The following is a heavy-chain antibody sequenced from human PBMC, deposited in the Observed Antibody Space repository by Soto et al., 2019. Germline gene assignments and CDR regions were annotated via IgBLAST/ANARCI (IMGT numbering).Heavy chain of an antibody. CDR3: ARDTRFLEWLLYDYYYYYYMDV. CDR1: GYTFTSYY. V-gene: IGHV1-46*03. J-gene: IGHJ6*03. D-gene: IGHD3-3*01. CDR2: INPSGGST. Sequence: ASVKVSCKASGYTFTSYYMHWVRQAPGQRLEWMGIINPSGGSTSYAQKLQGRVTMTRDTATSTVYMELSSLRSEDTAVYYCARDTRFLEWLLYDYYYYYYMDVWGKGTTVTVSS.